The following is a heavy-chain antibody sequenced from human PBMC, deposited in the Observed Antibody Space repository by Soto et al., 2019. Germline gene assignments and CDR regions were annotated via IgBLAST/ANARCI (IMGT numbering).Heavy chain of an antibody. J-gene: IGHJ4*02. V-gene: IGHV1-2*02. D-gene: IGHD2-21*02. CDR1: EQIFSYYF. Sequence: ALLKGSWKASEQIFSYYFVHWVRQAPGQRPEWMGWVKPNDGDTKIAQKFQGRVSMTRDTSISTAYLELSRLKSDDTAIYYCVSNLDCGGACLESWGQGTLVTVSS. CDR2: VKPNDGDT. CDR3: VSNLDCGGACLES.